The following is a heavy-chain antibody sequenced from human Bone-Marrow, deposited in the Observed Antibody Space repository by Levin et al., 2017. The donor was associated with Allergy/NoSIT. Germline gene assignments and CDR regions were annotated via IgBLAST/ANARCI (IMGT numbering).Heavy chain of an antibody. Sequence: PGGSLRLSCEDSTFSFTTYAMHWVRQAPGKGLEWVAVISSDGSHKYYADSVRGRFSISRDNSRKIMFLQMSSLRLNDTAVYFCARDKDSHGYGSPGSWGQGTLVTVSS. J-gene: IGHJ4*02. CDR1: TFSFTTYA. V-gene: IGHV3-30*04. CDR3: ARDKDSHGYGSPGS. CDR2: ISSDGSHK. D-gene: IGHD3-22*01.